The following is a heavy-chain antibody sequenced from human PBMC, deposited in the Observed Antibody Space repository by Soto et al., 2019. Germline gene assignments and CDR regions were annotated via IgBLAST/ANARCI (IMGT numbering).Heavy chain of an antibody. CDR2: IYYSGST. V-gene: IGHV4-59*08. CDR1: GGSISSYY. CDR3: ARHPPAFIAVDYTWFDP. Sequence: SETLSLTCTVSGGSISSYYWSRIRQPPGKGLEWIGYIYYSGSTNYNPSLKSRVTISVDTSKNQFSLKLSSVTAADTAVYYCARHPPAFIAVDYTWFDPWGQGTLVTVSS. J-gene: IGHJ5*02. D-gene: IGHD6-19*01.